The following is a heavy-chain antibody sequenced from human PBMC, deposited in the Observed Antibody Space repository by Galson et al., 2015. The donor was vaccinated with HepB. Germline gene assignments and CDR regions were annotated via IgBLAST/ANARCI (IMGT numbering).Heavy chain of an antibody. D-gene: IGHD2/OR15-2a*01. CDR2: IYPGDSDT. CDR1: GYSFTSYC. J-gene: IGHJ4*02. V-gene: IGHV5-51*03. Sequence: QSGAEVKKPGGSLKISCKGSGYSFTSYCIGWVRQMPGKGLEWMGIIYPGDSDTRYNPSFQGQVTISADKSISTAYLQWSSLKASHTAIYYCARPPSGNYFSPSYFDYWGQGTLVTVSS. CDR3: ARPPSGNYFSPSYFDY.